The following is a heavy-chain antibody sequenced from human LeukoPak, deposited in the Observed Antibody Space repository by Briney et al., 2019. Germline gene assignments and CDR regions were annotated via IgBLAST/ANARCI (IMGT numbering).Heavy chain of an antibody. V-gene: IGHV4-59*01. J-gene: IGHJ4*02. CDR1: GDSISRYF. D-gene: IGHD2-2*01. CDR3: ARDPYCSSTSCPVGFDY. Sequence: PSETLSLTCTVSGDSISRYFWSWIRQPPGKGLEWIGYISYSGSTTYNPSLKSRVTISIDTSKNKFSLKLNSVTAADTAVYYCARDPYCSSTSCPVGFDYWGQGALVTVSS. CDR2: ISYSGST.